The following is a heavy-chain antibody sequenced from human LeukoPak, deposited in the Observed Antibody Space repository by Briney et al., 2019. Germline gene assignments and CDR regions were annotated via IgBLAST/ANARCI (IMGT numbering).Heavy chain of an antibody. V-gene: IGHV4-38-2*01. CDR1: GYSFSSGYY. Sequence: SETLSLTCAVSGYSFSSGYYWGWIRQHPGKGLEWIGSIYHSGSTHYNPSLKSRVTMSVDTSKNQFSLKLSSVTAADTAVYYCARNRTSSYFDYWGQGTLVTVSS. CDR3: ARNRTSSYFDY. CDR2: IYHSGST. J-gene: IGHJ4*02. D-gene: IGHD2-2*01.